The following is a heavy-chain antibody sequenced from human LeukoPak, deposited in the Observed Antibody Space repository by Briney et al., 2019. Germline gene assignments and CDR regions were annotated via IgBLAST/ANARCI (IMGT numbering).Heavy chain of an antibody. Sequence: PGGSLRLSCAASGFTFSSYAMSWVRQAPWKGLEWVSAISGSDSTYYADSVKGRFTISRDNSKNTLYLQMNSLRAEDTAIYYCAKGVRFLDWWILDYWGQGSLVTVSS. D-gene: IGHD3-9*01. CDR1: GFTFSSYA. CDR2: ISGSDST. CDR3: AKGVRFLDWWILDY. J-gene: IGHJ4*02. V-gene: IGHV3-23*01.